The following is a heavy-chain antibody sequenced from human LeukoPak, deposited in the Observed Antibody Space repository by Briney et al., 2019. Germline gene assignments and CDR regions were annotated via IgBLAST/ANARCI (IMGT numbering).Heavy chain of an antibody. D-gene: IGHD4/OR15-4a*01. CDR2: VHLDGRT. V-gene: IGHV4-4*02. Sequence: SGTLSLTCAVSGGSVTSTNWWTWVRQPPGKGLEWIGEVHLDGRTNYNPSLTGRLTMSVDLYENHISLKLTSVTAADTAVYYCAREPAVDYLSWFDPWGQGTLVTVSS. J-gene: IGHJ5*02. CDR3: AREPAVDYLSWFDP. CDR1: GGSVTSTNW.